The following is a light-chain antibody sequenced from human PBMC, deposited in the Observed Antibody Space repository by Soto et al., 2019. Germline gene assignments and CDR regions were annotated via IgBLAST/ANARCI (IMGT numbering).Light chain of an antibody. CDR3: QQYYNTPPT. V-gene: IGKV4-1*01. CDR1: QSVLYSSNNKNY. J-gene: IGKJ1*01. CDR2: WAS. Sequence: DIVMTQSPDSLAVSLGERATINCKSSQSVLYSSNNKNYLAWYQQKPGQPPELLIYWASTRDSRVPDRFSGSGSGTDFTLTISSLQAENVAHYYCQQYYNTPPTFGQGTKVEIK.